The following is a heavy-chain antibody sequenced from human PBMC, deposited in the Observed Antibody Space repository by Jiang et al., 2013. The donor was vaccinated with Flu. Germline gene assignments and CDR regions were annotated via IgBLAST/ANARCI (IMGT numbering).Heavy chain of an antibody. J-gene: IGHJ6*02. D-gene: IGHD3-16*02. CDR1: GGTFSSYA. Sequence: VQLVESGAEVKKPGSSVKVSCKASGGTFSSYAISWVRQAPGQGLEWMGGIIPIFGTANYAQKFQGRVTITADESTSTAYMELSSLRSEDTAVYYCARAYYDYVWGSYRYPYYYYGMDVWGQGTTVTVSS. CDR2: IIPIFGTA. CDR3: ARAYYDYVWGSYRYPYYYYGMDV. V-gene: IGHV1-69*01.